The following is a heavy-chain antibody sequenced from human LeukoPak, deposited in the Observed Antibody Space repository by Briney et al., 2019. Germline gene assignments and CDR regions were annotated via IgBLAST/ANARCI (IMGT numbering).Heavy chain of an antibody. CDR2: ISAYNGNT. Sequence: ASVKASCKASGYTFTSYGISWVRQAPGQGLEWMGWISAYNGNTNYAQKLQGRVTMTTDTSTSTAYMELRSLRSDDTAVYYCARDRRGYSYGPRVTFDYWGQGTLVTVSS. CDR1: GYTFTSYG. CDR3: ARDRRGYSYGPRVTFDY. D-gene: IGHD5-18*01. J-gene: IGHJ4*02. V-gene: IGHV1-18*01.